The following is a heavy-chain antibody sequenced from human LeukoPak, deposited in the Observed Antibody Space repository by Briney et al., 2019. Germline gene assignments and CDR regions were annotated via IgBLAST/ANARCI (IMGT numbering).Heavy chain of an antibody. Sequence: ASVKVSCKASGGTFSSYAISWVRQAPGQGLEWMGGIIPIFGTANYAQKFQGRVTITTDESTSTAYMELSSLRSEDTAVYYCAREPRQRQNYYDSSGYYYNWFDPWGQGTLVTVSS. J-gene: IGHJ5*02. CDR2: IIPIFGTA. D-gene: IGHD3-22*01. V-gene: IGHV1-69*05. CDR3: AREPRQRQNYYDSSGYYYNWFDP. CDR1: GGTFSSYA.